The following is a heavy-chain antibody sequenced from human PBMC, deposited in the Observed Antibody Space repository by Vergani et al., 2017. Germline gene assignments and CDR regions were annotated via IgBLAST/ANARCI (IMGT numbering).Heavy chain of an antibody. D-gene: IGHD3-10*01. V-gene: IGHV3-23*04. CDR3: AKQYFVSGNYLFDY. J-gene: IGHJ4*02. CDR1: GFTFSDFS. Sequence: VQLVESGGDLVKPGGSLRLSCAASGFTFSDFSMSWVRQAPGKGLEWVSGISGSGVSAYYTDSVKGRFTISRDNSKNMLFLQMNNLRTEDTAIYYCAKQYFVSGNYLFDYWGQGTLVTVSS. CDR2: ISGSGVSA.